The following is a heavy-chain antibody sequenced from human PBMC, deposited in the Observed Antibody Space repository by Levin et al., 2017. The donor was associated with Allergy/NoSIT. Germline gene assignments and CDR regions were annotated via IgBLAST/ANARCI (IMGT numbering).Heavy chain of an antibody. J-gene: IGHJ6*02. Sequence: SQTLSLTCTVSGGSISSGDYYWSWIRQPPGKGLEWIGYIYYSGSTYYNPSLKSRVTISVDTSKNQFSLKLSSVTAADTAVYYCARERYDYVWGSQYYYGMDVWGQGTTVTVSS. CDR1: GGSISSGDYY. CDR3: ARERYDYVWGSQYYYGMDV. CDR2: IYYSGST. D-gene: IGHD3-16*01. V-gene: IGHV4-30-4*01.